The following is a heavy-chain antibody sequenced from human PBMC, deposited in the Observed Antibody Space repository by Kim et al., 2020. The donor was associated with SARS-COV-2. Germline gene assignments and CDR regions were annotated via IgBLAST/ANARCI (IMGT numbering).Heavy chain of an antibody. CDR3: ARRGMVASAMDV. D-gene: IGHD2-8*01. Sequence: RGSLRLSCTASGFTFSSYTMHWVRLAPGKGLEWVAMISFDGNKEYFADSLKGRFTISRDNSKNILFLQLNNLTTEDTAVYFCARRGMVASAMDVWGLGTTLIVSS. V-gene: IGHV3-30*04. CDR1: GFTFSSYT. CDR2: ISFDGNKE. J-gene: IGHJ6*02.